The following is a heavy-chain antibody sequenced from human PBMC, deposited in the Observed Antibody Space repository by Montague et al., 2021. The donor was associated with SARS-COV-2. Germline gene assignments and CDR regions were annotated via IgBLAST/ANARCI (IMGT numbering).Heavy chain of an antibody. J-gene: IGHJ5*02. CDR2: ISSSGSTI. Sequence: SLRLSCAASGFTFSSYEMNWVRQAPGKRLEWVSYISSSGSTIYYADSVKGRFTISRDNAKNSLYLQMNSLRAEDAAVYYCASKKWLRGRFDPWGQGTLVTVSS. CDR1: GFTFSSYE. CDR3: ASKKWLRGRFDP. D-gene: IGHD5-12*01. V-gene: IGHV3-48*03.